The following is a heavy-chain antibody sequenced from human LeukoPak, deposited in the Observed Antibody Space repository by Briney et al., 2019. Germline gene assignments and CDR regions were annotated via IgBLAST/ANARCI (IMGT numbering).Heavy chain of an antibody. V-gene: IGHV4-59*08. CDR1: GASVTTHY. Sequence: SETLSLTCTVSGASVTTHYWSWIRQPPGKGLEWIGSFYYSGSTSYSPSLNSRVTISLDTSKNQFSLRLSSVTAADTAVYFCARSISLLSYYMAVWGNGTTVIVSS. D-gene: IGHD3-16*02. CDR2: FYYSGST. CDR3: ARSISLLSYYMAV. J-gene: IGHJ6*03.